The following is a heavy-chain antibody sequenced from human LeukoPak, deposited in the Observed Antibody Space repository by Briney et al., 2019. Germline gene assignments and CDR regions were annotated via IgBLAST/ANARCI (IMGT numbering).Heavy chain of an antibody. Sequence: ASVKVSCKASGYTFSYYYKHWVRQAPGQGLEWMGWINPNSGGTNYAQKFQGRVTMTRDTSISTAYMELSRLRSDDTAVYYCASTLRTTVTTLDYWGQGTLVTVSS. CDR2: INPNSGGT. V-gene: IGHV1-2*02. J-gene: IGHJ4*02. CDR1: GYTFSYYY. CDR3: ASTLRTTVTTLDY. D-gene: IGHD4-17*01.